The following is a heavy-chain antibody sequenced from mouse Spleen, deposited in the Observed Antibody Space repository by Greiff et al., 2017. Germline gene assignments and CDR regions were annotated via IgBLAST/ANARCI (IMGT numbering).Heavy chain of an antibody. CDR2: IYPGSGNT. CDR1: GYTFTDYY. J-gene: IGHJ4*01. V-gene: IGHV1-76*01. Sequence: LVESGAELVRPGASVKLSCKASGYTFTDYYINWVKQRPGQGLEWIARIYPGSGNTYYNEKFKGKATLTAEKSSSTAYMQLSSLTSEDSAVYFCARMNYYAMDYWGQGTSVTVSS. CDR3: ARMNYYAMDY.